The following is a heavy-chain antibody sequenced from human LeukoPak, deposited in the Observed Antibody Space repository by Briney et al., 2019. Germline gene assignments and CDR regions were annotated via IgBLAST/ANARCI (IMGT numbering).Heavy chain of an antibody. CDR2: ISGSDSST. CDR1: GFTFSSYW. CDR3: AKGGRDGYNR. J-gene: IGHJ4*02. D-gene: IGHD5-24*01. Sequence: PGGSLRLSCAASGFTFSSYWMHWVRQAPGKGLEWVSTISGSDSSTYYADSVKGRFTISRDNSKNTLYLQMNSLRAEDTAIYYCAKGGRDGYNRWGQGTLVTVSS. V-gene: IGHV3-23*01.